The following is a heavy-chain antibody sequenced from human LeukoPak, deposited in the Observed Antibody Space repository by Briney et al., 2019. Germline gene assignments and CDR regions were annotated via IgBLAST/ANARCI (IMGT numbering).Heavy chain of an antibody. CDR1: GGSISSYY. D-gene: IGHD6-19*01. J-gene: IGHJ4*02. V-gene: IGHV4-59*01. CDR3: ARDRSIAVAGTDY. Sequence: SETLSLTCTVSGGSISSYYWSWIRQPPGKGLEWIGYIYYSGSTNYNPSLKSRVTISVDTSKNQFSLKLSSVTAADTAVYYCARDRSIAVAGTDYWGQGTLVTVSS. CDR2: IYYSGST.